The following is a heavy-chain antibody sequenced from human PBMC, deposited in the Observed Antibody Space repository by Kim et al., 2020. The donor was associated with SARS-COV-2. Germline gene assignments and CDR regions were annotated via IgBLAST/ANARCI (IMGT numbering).Heavy chain of an antibody. Sequence: GGSLRLSCAASGFTFSSYGMHWVRQAPGKGLEWVAVIWYDGSNKYYADSVKGRFTISRDNSKNTLYLQMNSLRAEDTAVYYCARNTARGLWLPDYWGQGTLVTVSS. J-gene: IGHJ4*02. CDR1: GFTFSSYG. D-gene: IGHD3-10*01. CDR3: ARNTARGLWLPDY. V-gene: IGHV3-33*08. CDR2: IWYDGSNK.